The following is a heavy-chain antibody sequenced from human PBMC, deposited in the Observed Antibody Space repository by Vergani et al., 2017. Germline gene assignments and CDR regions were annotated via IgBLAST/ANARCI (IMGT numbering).Heavy chain of an antibody. V-gene: IGHV3-23*01. CDR2: ISGSGGST. Sequence: EVQLLESGGGLVQPGGSLRLSCAASGFTFSSYAMSWVRQAPGKGLEWVSAISGSGGSTYYADSVKGRFTISRDNSKNTLYLQMNSLRAEDTAVYYCAKVPEYYYDSSGYYLIYWGQGTLVTVSS. J-gene: IGHJ4*02. CDR1: GFTFSSYA. D-gene: IGHD3-22*01. CDR3: AKVPEYYYDSSGYYLIY.